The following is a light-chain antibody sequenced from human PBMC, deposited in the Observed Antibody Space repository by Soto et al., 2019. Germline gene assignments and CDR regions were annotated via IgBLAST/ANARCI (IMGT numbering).Light chain of an antibody. V-gene: IGLV2-8*01. CDR3: SSYAGNNVV. Sequence: QSVLAQPPSASGSPGQSVTISCTGTSSDVGGYNYVSWYQQHPGKAPKLIIYEVSKRPSGVPDRFSGSKSGNTASLTVSGLQAEDEADYYCSSYAGNNVVFGGGTQLTVL. J-gene: IGLJ2*01. CDR2: EVS. CDR1: SSDVGGYNY.